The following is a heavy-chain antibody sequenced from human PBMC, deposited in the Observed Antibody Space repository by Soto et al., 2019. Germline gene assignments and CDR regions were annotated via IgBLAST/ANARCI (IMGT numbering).Heavy chain of an antibody. CDR1: GFSFTSYA. CDR2: ISGSGRNT. V-gene: IGHV3-23*01. D-gene: IGHD2-8*01. Sequence: DVQLLQSGGGLVQPGGSLRLSCAASGFSFTSYAMTWVRQTPGRGLEWVSGISGSGRNTFYADSVKGRFTVSKDNSRNTLYLQMNSLRVDDSALYYCTREIIEVNGAIRWFDPWGRGTLVTVSS. CDR3: TREIIEVNGAIRWFDP. J-gene: IGHJ5*02.